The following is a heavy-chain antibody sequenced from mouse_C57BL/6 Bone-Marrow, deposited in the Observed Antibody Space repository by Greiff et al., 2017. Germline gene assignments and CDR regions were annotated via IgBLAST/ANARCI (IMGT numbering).Heavy chain of an antibody. V-gene: IGHV1-5*01. CDR2: IYPGNSDT. Sequence: EVQVVESGTVLARPGASVKMSCKTSGYTFTSYWMHWVKQRPGQGLEWIGAIYPGNSDTSYNQKFKGNAKLTAVTSASTAYMELSSLTNEDSAVYYCTGGTVVGPFAYWGQGTLVTVSA. J-gene: IGHJ3*01. CDR1: GYTFTSYW. CDR3: TGGTVVGPFAY. D-gene: IGHD1-1*01.